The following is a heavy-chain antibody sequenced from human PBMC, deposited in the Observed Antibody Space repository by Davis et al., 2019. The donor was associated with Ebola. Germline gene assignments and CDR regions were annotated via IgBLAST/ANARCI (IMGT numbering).Heavy chain of an antibody. V-gene: IGHV3-21*01. CDR3: AREEYYYNSSGYYLLDY. CDR1: GFTFSSYS. J-gene: IGHJ4*02. D-gene: IGHD3-22*01. CDR2: ISSSSSYI. Sequence: GGSLRLSCAASGFTFSSYSMNWVRQAPGKGLEWVSSISSSSSYIYYADSVKGRFTISRDNAKNSLYLQMNSLRAEDTAVYYCAREEYYYNSSGYYLLDYWGRGTLVTVSS.